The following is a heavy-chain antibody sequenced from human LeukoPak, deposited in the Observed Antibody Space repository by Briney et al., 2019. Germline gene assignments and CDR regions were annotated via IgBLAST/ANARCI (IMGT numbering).Heavy chain of an antibody. D-gene: IGHD7-27*01. J-gene: IGHJ5*02. Sequence: SSETLSLTXTVSGGSISSYYWSWIRQPAGKGLEWIGRIYTSGSTNYNPSLNSRVTMSVDTSKNQFSLKLSSVTAADTAVYYCARDREAVANWGYDWFDPWGQGTLVTVSS. CDR2: IYTSGST. CDR3: ARDREAVANWGYDWFDP. CDR1: GGSISSYY. V-gene: IGHV4-4*07.